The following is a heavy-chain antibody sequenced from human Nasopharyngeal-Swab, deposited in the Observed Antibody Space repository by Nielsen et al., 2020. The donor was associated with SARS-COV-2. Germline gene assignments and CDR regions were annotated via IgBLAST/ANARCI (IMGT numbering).Heavy chain of an antibody. Sequence: ASVKVSCKASGYTFTSYDINWVRQATGQGLEWMGWMNPNSGNTGYAQKFQGRVTMTRNTSISTAYTELSSLRSEDTAVYYCARVYCTNGVCSPPEYYYYYYMDVWGKGTTVTVSS. J-gene: IGHJ6*03. CDR3: ARVYCTNGVCSPPEYYYYYYMDV. CDR2: MNPNSGNT. D-gene: IGHD2-8*01. CDR1: GYTFTSYD. V-gene: IGHV1-8*01.